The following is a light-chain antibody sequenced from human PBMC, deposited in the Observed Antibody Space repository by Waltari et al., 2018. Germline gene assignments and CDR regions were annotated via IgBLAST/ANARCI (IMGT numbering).Light chain of an antibody. V-gene: IGKV3-20*01. CDR1: QSVSSSY. CDR2: GAS. J-gene: IGKJ2*01. CDR3: QQYGSSPYT. Sequence: EIVLTQSPGTLSLSPGERATLSCRASQSVSSSYLGWYQQKPGQAPRLLIYGASSRATSIPDRFSGSGSGTDFTLTISRLEPEDFAVYYCQQYGSSPYTFGQGTKLEIK.